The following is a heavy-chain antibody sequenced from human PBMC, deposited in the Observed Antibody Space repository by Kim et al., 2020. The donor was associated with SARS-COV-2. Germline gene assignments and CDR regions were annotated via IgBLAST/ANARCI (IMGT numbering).Heavy chain of an antibody. CDR3: ASIPS. CDR2: SRNKANSYTT. J-gene: IGHJ4*02. Sequence: GGSLRLSCAASGFTFSDHYMEWVRQAPGKGLEWVGRSRNKANSYTTEYAASVKGRFTISRDDSKNSLYLQMSRLKTEDTAVYYCASIPSWGQGTLVTVSS. CDR1: GFTFSDHY. V-gene: IGHV3-72*01.